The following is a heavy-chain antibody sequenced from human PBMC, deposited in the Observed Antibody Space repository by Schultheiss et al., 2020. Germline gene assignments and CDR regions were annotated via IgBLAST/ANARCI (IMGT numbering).Heavy chain of an antibody. CDR1: GFTFSSYG. Sequence: SLKISCAASGFTFSSYGMHWVRQAPGKGLEWVAVISYDGSNKYYADSVKGRFTISRDNSKNTLYLQMNSLRAEDTAVYYCAKDRGLDQDHDYGDPRSYYYYYGMDVWGQGTTVTVSS. V-gene: IGHV3-30*18. CDR3: AKDRGLDQDHDYGDPRSYYYYYGMDV. CDR2: ISYDGSNK. D-gene: IGHD4-17*01. J-gene: IGHJ6*02.